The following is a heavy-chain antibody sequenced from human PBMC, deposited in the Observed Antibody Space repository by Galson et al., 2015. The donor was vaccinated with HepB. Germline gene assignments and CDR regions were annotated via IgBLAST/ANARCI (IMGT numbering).Heavy chain of an antibody. D-gene: IGHD3-16*01. CDR1: GFTFGSYA. V-gene: IGHV3-23*01. CDR2: ISFSGNST. CDR3: AKDLGGIRAPIDY. J-gene: IGHJ4*02. Sequence: SLRLSCAASGFTFGSYAMTWVRQAPRKGLVWVSAISFSGNSTYYADSVKGRFTVSRDNSQNTLYLQMNSLRAEDTAVYYCAKDLGGIRAPIDYWGQGSLVTVSS.